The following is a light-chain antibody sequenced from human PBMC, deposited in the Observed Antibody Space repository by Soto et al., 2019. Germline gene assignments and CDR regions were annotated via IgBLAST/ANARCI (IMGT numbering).Light chain of an antibody. CDR1: QGISNY. J-gene: IGKJ3*01. CDR3: QQYDNLPFT. Sequence: DIQMTQSPSSLSASVGDRATLTCQASQGISNYLNWYQQKPGKAPKLLIYDASNLETGVPSRFSGSGSGTDFTFTISSLQPEDIATYYCQQYDNLPFTFGPGTKVDIK. V-gene: IGKV1-33*01. CDR2: DAS.